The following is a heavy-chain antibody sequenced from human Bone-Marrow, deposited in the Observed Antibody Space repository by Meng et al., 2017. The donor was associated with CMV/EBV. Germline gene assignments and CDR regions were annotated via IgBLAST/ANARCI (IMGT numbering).Heavy chain of an antibody. CDR2: ISYDGSNK. CDR3: ARGPYCSSTSCYIYFDY. Sequence: SCKASGGTFSSYAMHWVRQAPGKGLEWVAVISYDGSNKYYADSVKGRFTISRDNSKNTLYLQMNSLRAEDTAVYYCARGPYCSSTSCYIYFDYWGQGTLVTVSS. J-gene: IGHJ4*02. D-gene: IGHD2-2*02. CDR1: GGTFSSYA. V-gene: IGHV3-30-3*01.